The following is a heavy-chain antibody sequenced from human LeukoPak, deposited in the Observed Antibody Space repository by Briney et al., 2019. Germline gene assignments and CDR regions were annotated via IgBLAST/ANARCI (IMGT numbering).Heavy chain of an antibody. CDR1: GGSFSGYY. D-gene: IGHD5-12*01. J-gene: IGHJ5*02. CDR3: ARGSTPVSGYGLGSWFDP. Sequence: PSETLSPTCAVYGGSFSGYYWSWIRQPPGKGLEWIGEINHSGGTNYNPSLKSRVTISVDTSKNQFSLKLSSVTAADTAVYYCARGSTPVSGYGLGSWFDPWGQGTLVTVSS. V-gene: IGHV4-34*01. CDR2: INHSGGT.